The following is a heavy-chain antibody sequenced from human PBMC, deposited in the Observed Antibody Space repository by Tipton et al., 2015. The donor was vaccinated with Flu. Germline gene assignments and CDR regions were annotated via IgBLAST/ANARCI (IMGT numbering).Heavy chain of an antibody. J-gene: IGHJ4*02. D-gene: IGHD6-19*01. CDR3: AKVIPELVAGLDY. CDR2: FSGSGATT. V-gene: IGHV3-23*01. Sequence: SLRLSCAASGFTFSIYGMSWVRQAPGKGLEWVAGFSGSGATTYFADSVKGRFTISRDNSKNTLYLQMNSLRAEDTAVYYCAKVIPELVAGLDYWGQGTLVTVSS. CDR1: GFTFSIYG.